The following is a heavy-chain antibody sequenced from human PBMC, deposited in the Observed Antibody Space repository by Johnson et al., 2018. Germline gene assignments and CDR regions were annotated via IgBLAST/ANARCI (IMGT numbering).Heavy chain of an antibody. Sequence: QVQLVESGGGLVKPGGSLRLSCSASGFSLSGYYMTWIRQAPGKGLEWVSYISNTGTPIYYVDSMKGRITVSRDSAKNSLHLQMNSLRVEDTAVYYCARDYSNKGMDVWGQGTTVTVSS. J-gene: IGHJ6*02. V-gene: IGHV3-11*01. CDR1: GFSLSGYY. CDR3: ARDYSNKGMDV. D-gene: IGHD4-11*01. CDR2: ISNTGTPI.